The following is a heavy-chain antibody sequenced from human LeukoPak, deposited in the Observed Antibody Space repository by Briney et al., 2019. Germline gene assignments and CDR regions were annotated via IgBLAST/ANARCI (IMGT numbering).Heavy chain of an antibody. CDR3: ARVGVATIKAAFDI. CDR2: IYTSGSN. Sequence: KPSETLSLTRAVSGASISSYYCSWIRQPGGEGLEWIGPIYTSGSNNYNPSLKSRVTMSVDTSKNQFSLKLSSVTAADAAVYYCARVGVATIKAAFDIWGQGTMVTVSS. V-gene: IGHV4-4*07. J-gene: IGHJ3*02. D-gene: IGHD5-12*01. CDR1: GASISSYY.